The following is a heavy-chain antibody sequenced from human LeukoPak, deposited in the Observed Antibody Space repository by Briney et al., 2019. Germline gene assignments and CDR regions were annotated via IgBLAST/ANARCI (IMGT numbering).Heavy chain of an antibody. J-gene: IGHJ6*04. CDR2: IIPIFGTA. D-gene: IGHD3-22*01. CDR1: GGTFSTYA. CDR3: ARAYYYDSSGYPV. V-gene: IGHV1-69*06. Sequence: SVKVSCMTSGGTFSTYAISWVRQAPGQGLEWMGGIIPIFGTANYAQKFQGRVTITADKSTSTAYMELSSLRSEDTAVYYCARAYYYDSSGYPVWGKGTTVTVSS.